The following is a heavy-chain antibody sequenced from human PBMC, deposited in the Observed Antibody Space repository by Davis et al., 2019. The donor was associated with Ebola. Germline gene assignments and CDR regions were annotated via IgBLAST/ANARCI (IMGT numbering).Heavy chain of an antibody. CDR3: ARGYCSGGSCYEYYYGMDV. Sequence: SETLSLTCTVSGGSISSGGYSWSWIRQPPGKGLEWIGYIYQSGSTYYNPSLKSRVTISVDKSKNQFSLKLSSVTAADTAVYYCARGYCSGGSCYEYYYGMDVWGKGTTVTVSS. CDR1: GGSISSGGYS. CDR2: IYQSGST. V-gene: IGHV4-30-2*01. J-gene: IGHJ6*04. D-gene: IGHD2-15*01.